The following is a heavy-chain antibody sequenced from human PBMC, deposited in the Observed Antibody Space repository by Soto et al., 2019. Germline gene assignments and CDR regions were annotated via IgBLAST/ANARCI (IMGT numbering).Heavy chain of an antibody. CDR2: IIPFLGSS. CDR1: GGTFSDYT. Sequence: QVQLVQSGAEVKRPGSSVKVSCRASGGTFSDYTFSWVRQAPGQGLEWLGGIIPFLGSSKYAHNFQARRTLSADESTATAFMDLSSLISGDTAVYYCAAKKYRTSSTNYFYNYGMDIWGPGTTVTGSS. J-gene: IGHJ6*02. V-gene: IGHV1-69*01. CDR3: AAKKYRTSSTNYFYNYGMDI. D-gene: IGHD6-6*01.